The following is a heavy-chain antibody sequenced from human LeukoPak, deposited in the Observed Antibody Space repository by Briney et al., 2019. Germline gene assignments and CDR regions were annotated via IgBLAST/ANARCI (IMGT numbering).Heavy chain of an antibody. D-gene: IGHD2-15*01. CDR1: GYTFTNYG. CDR2: ISAYNGNT. J-gene: IGHJ3*02. V-gene: IGHV1-18*01. CDR3: ARVRSPDRIPAEAFDI. Sequence: GASMKVSCKGSGYTFTNYGISWVRQAPGPGLEWMGWISAYNGNTHYAQKLQDRVTMTTDTSTSTAYMELRSLRSDATAVYYCARVRSPDRIPAEAFDIWGQGTMVTVSS.